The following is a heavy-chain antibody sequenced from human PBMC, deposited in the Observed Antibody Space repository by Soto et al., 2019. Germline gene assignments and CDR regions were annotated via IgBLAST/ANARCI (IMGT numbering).Heavy chain of an antibody. J-gene: IGHJ4*02. CDR1: GFRFRAYG. D-gene: IGHD4-4*01. CDR3: AKVGIYSNYNYFDL. V-gene: IGHV3-30*18. CDR2: VSTDGSDR. Sequence: QVLLVQSGGGVVQPGKSLRLSCAASGFRFRAYGIHWVRQAPGKGLEWVAAVSTDGSDRDYADTVKGRFTVYRDNSKDTAFLQMDSLRRDDTAVYYCAKVGIYSNYNYFDLWGQGTLVTVSS.